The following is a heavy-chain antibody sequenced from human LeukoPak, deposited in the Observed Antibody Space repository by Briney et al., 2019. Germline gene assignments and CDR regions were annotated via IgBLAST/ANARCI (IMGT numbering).Heavy chain of an antibody. D-gene: IGHD2-15*01. CDR2: INHSGST. J-gene: IGHJ4*02. CDR3: ARGTGYGGNAKADN. V-gene: IGHV4-34*01. CDR1: GGSFSGYY. Sequence: SETLSLTCAVYGGSFSGYYWSWIRQPPGKGLERIGEINHSGSTNYDPSLKSRVTISVDTSKNQFSLKLSSVTAADTAVYYCARGTGYGGNAKADNWGQGTLVTVSS.